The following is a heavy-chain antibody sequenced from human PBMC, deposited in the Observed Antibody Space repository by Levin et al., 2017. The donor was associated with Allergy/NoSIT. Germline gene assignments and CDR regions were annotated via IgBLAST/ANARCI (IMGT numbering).Heavy chain of an antibody. Sequence: GGSLRLSCAASGFTFSSYAMHWVRQAPGKGLEWVAVISYDGSNKYYADSVKGRFTISRDNSKNTLYLQMNSLRAEDTAVYYCARGWQWLAPFDYWGQGTLVTVSS. D-gene: IGHD6-19*01. CDR2: ISYDGSNK. V-gene: IGHV3-30-3*01. CDR1: GFTFSSYA. J-gene: IGHJ4*02. CDR3: ARGWQWLAPFDY.